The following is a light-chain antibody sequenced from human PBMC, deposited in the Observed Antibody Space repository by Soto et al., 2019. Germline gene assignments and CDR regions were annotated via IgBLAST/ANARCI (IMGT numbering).Light chain of an antibody. J-gene: IGLJ3*02. CDR3: QSYDSSRSGWV. V-gene: IGLV1-40*01. CDR2: VNS. Sequence: QSVLTQPPSVSGAPGQRVAISCTGNSSNIGANYAVHWYQQLPGTAPKLLIYVNSNRPSGVPDRFSASKSGTSASLAITGLQSEDEAEYYCQSYDSSRSGWVFGGGTKVTVL. CDR1: SSNIGANYA.